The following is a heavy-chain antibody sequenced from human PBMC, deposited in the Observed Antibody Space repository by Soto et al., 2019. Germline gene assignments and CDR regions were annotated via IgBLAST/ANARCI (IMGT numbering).Heavy chain of an antibody. CDR2: IYSGGST. CDR3: ARSRAVAGPGYYYYMDV. J-gene: IGHJ6*03. CDR1: GFTVSSNY. V-gene: IGHV3-66*01. D-gene: IGHD6-19*01. Sequence: GGSLRLSCAASGFTVSSNYMSWVRQAPGKGLEWVSVIYSGGSTYYADSVKGRFTISRDNSKNTLYLQMNSLRAEDTAVYYCARSRAVAGPGYYYYMDVWGKGTTVTVSS.